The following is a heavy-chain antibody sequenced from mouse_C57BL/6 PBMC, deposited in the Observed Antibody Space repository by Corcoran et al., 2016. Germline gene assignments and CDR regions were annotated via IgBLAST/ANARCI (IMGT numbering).Heavy chain of an antibody. Sequence: QIQLVQSGPELKKPGETVKISCKASGYTFTTYGMSWVKQAPGKGLKWMGWINTYSGVPTYADDFKGRFAFSLETSASTAYLQINNLKNEDKATYFCAYGSSPFAYWGQGTLVTVSA. D-gene: IGHD1-1*01. CDR3: AYGSSPFAY. CDR2: INTYSGVP. V-gene: IGHV9-3*01. J-gene: IGHJ3*01. CDR1: GYTFTTYG.